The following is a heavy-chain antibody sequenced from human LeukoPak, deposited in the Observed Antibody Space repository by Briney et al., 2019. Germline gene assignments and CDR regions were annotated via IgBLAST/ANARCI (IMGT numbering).Heavy chain of an antibody. CDR1: GGSFSGYY. V-gene: IGHV3-53*01. D-gene: IGHD3-3*01. CDR2: IYSGGST. J-gene: IGHJ3*02. Sequence: ETLSLTCAVYGGSFSGYYWSWIRQPPGKGLEWVSVIYSGGSTYYADSVKGRFTISRDNSKNTLYLQMNSLRAEDTAVYYCARDGTISTDAFDIWGQGTMVTVSS. CDR3: ARDGTISTDAFDI.